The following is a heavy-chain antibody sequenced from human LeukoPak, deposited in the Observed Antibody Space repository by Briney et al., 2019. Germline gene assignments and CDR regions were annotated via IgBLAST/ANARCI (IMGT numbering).Heavy chain of an antibody. CDR2: ISCDGSNK. D-gene: IGHD2-15*01. CDR1: GFTFSSYS. J-gene: IGHJ4*02. Sequence: PGRSPRLSCAASGFTFSSYSMHWVRQAPGKGLEWVSVISCDGSNKYYADAVKGRFTISRDNSNNTLFLQMTSLGPEDTAVYYCARDVLVAARRSYYFDYWGQGTLVTVSS. CDR3: ARDVLVAARRSYYFDY. V-gene: IGHV3-30-3*01.